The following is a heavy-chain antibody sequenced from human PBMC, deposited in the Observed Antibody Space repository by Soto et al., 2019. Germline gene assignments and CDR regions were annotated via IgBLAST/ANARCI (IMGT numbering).Heavy chain of an antibody. CDR2: IYSSGST. CDR1: GGSISNSY. Sequence: SETLSLTCTVSGGSISNSYWSWIRQSPGKGLEWIGYIYSSGSTNYNPSLKSRVTISLDTSKNHFSLKLSSVIAADTAVYYCARVWSGKYYYGSGSYCNMRSHYYFDYWGQGTLVTVSS. CDR3: ARVWSGKYYYGSGSYCNMRSHYYFDY. V-gene: IGHV4-59*12. J-gene: IGHJ4*02. D-gene: IGHD3-10*01.